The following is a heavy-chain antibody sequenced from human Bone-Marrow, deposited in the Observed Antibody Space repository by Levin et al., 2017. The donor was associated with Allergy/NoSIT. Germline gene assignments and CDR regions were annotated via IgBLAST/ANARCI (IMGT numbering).Heavy chain of an antibody. CDR3: ARAIAYYSRGYYHEYFHH. CDR1: GDSVSSDSAA. CDR2: TYYRSTWYT. V-gene: IGHV6-1*01. J-gene: IGHJ1*01. D-gene: IGHD3-22*01. Sequence: SQTLSLTCAISGDSVSSDSAAWNWIRQSPSRGLEWLGRTYYRSTWYTDYAVSLRGRIIINPDTSKNQFSLHLNSVTPEDTAVYYCARAIAYYSRGYYHEYFHHWGQGTLVAVSS.